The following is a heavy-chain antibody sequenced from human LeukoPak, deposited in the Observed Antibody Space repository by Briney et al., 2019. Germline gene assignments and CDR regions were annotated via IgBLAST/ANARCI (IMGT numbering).Heavy chain of an antibody. CDR2: IYSGGST. CDR3: ASLSLGNQ. CDR1: GFTVSNNY. J-gene: IGHJ4*02. V-gene: IGHV3-53*01. D-gene: IGHD1-14*01. Sequence: PGGSLRLSCAASGFTVSNNYMSWVRQAPGKGLEWVSVIYSGGSTYYADSVKGRFTISRDTSKNTLSLQMNSLRAEDTAVYYCASLSLGNQWGQGTLVTVSS.